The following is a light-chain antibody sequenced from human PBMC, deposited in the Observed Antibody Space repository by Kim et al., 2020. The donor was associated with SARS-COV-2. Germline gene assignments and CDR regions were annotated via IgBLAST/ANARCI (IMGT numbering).Light chain of an antibody. V-gene: IGLV3-1*01. CDR2: QDS. Sequence: VSPGQTASITCSGDKLGDKYACWYQQKPGQSPVLVIYQDSKRPSGIPERFSGSNSGNTATLTISGTQAMDEADYYCQAWDSSTTVVFGGGTQPTVL. J-gene: IGLJ2*01. CDR3: QAWDSSTTVV. CDR1: KLGDKY.